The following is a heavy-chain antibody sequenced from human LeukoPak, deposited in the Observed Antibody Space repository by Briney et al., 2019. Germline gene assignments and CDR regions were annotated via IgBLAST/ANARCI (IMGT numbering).Heavy chain of an antibody. D-gene: IGHD3-22*01. Sequence: ASVKVSCKASGYTFTSYGISWVRQAPGQGLEWMGWISVYNGNTNYAQKLQGRVTMTTDTSTSTAYMELRSLRSDDTAVYYCARDPTMIVVVDGYFDYWGQGTLVTVSS. J-gene: IGHJ4*02. CDR3: ARDPTMIVVVDGYFDY. CDR2: ISVYNGNT. CDR1: GYTFTSYG. V-gene: IGHV1-18*01.